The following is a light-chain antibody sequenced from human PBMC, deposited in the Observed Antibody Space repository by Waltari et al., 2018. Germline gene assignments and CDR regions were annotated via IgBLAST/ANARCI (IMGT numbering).Light chain of an antibody. J-gene: IGKJ4*01. CDR1: QSLGSY. CDR3: QQCRSWPLT. CDR2: YAS. Sequence: EIVLTQSPATLSLSPGERATLSCRASQSLGSYLVWYQQKPGQAPRFLIYYASNRATGIPARFSGSGSGTDFTLTISSLEPEDFAVYYCQQCRSWPLTFGGGTKVEIK. V-gene: IGKV3-11*01.